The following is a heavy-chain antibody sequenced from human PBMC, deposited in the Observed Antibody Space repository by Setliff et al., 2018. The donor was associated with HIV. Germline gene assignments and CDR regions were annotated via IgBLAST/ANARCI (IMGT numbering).Heavy chain of an antibody. V-gene: IGHV4-31*01. J-gene: IGHJ4*02. CDR1: GDSIDRSNFF. CDR2: IYYSGSA. Sequence: SETLSLTCTVSGDSIDRSNFFWTWIRQHPGKGLEWIGYIYYSGSATYNPSLKSQASISVDTSRNEFSLKLSSVTAADTAVYFCARGGAFCGRDSCYYLDYWGQGNQVTVSS. CDR3: ARGGAFCGRDSCYYLDY. D-gene: IGHD2-21*02.